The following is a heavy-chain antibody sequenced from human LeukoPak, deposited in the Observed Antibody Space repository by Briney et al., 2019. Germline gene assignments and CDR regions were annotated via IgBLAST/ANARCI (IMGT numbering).Heavy chain of an antibody. CDR1: GYTFTSYY. CDR2: INPSGGST. CDR3: ARSVGIAAAEDY. V-gene: IGHV1-46*01. D-gene: IGHD6-13*01. Sequence: ASVKVSCKASGYTFTSYYVHWVRQAPGQGLEWMGIINPSGGSTSYAQKFQGRVTMTRDTSTSTVYMELSSLRSEDTAVYYCARSVGIAAAEDYWGQGTLVTVSS. J-gene: IGHJ4*02.